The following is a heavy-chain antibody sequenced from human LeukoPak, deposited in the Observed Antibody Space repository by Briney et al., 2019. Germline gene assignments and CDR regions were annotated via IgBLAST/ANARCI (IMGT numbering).Heavy chain of an antibody. D-gene: IGHD3-22*01. CDR1: GGSISGSYW. CDR2: IFYSGST. J-gene: IGHJ3*02. Sequence: PSGTLSLTCAVSGGSISGSYWWSWVRQPPGKALEWIGNIFYSGSTYYSPSLKSRVTISLDTSRNQFSLKLNSVTAADTAVYYCAKSNGYGLIDIWGQGTMVTVSS. V-gene: IGHV4-4*02. CDR3: AKSNGYGLIDI.